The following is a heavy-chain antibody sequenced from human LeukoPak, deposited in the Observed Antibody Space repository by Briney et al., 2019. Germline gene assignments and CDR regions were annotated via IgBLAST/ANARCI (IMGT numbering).Heavy chain of an antibody. CDR3: AVDNRDF. CDR2: IYTSGNT. V-gene: IGHV4-4*07. J-gene: IGHJ4*02. D-gene: IGHD2/OR15-2a*01. Sequence: SETLSLTCTVSGASVGDYYWSWIRQAPGKGLEWLGRIYTSGNTIYNPSLQSRVTISVDVSKNQFSLTLISMTAADTGIYYCAVDNRDFWGQGTLVTVSS. CDR1: GASVGDYY.